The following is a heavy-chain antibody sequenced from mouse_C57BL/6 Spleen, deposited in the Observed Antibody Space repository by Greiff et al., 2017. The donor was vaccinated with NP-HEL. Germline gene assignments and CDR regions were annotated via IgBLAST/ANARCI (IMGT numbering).Heavy chain of an antibody. CDR3: ARSSYDYDRVAY. D-gene: IGHD2-4*01. CDR1: GFTFTDYY. CDR2: IRNKANGYTT. V-gene: IGHV7-3*01. Sequence: EVNVVESGGGLVQPGGSLSLSCAASGFTFTDYYMSWVRQPPGKALEWLGFIRNKANGYTTEYSASVKGRFTISRDNSQSILYLQMNALRAEDSATYYCARSSYDYDRVAYWGQGTLVTVSA. J-gene: IGHJ3*01.